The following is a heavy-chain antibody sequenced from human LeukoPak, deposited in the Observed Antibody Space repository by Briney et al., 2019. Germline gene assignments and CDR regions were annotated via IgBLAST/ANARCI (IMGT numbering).Heavy chain of an antibody. J-gene: IGHJ4*02. V-gene: IGHV3-23*01. CDR3: ARGAGPFVAVAGRFDY. CDR2: ISGSGGST. D-gene: IGHD6-19*01. CDR1: GFTFSSYA. Sequence: GGSLRLSCAASGFTFSSYAMSWVRQAPGKGLEWVSAISGSGGSTYYADSVKGRFTISRDNAKNSLYLQMNSLRAEDTAVYYCARGAGPFVAVAGRFDYWGQGTLVTVSS.